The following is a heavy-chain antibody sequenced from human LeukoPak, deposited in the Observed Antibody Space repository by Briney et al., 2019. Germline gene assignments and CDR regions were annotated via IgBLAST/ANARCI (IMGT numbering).Heavy chain of an antibody. Sequence: QPGGSLRLSCAASGFTFTSYNMNWVRQAPGKGLEWVSFISSSGTIMHYADSVKGRFTISRDNSKNSLYLQMHSLRTEDSALYYCAKDTLRNYFNSLDVWGQGTTVTVSS. D-gene: IGHD4-17*01. J-gene: IGHJ6*02. CDR2: ISSSGTIM. V-gene: IGHV3-48*04. CDR3: AKDTLRNYFNSLDV. CDR1: GFTFTSYN.